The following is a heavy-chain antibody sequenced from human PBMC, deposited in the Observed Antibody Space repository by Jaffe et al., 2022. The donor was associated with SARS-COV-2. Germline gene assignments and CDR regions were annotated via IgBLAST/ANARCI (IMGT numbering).Heavy chain of an antibody. Sequence: QVQLQQWGAGLWKPSETLSLTCAVYGGSFSGYYWGWIRQPPGKGLEWIGEINRSGSTIYNPSLKSRVTISLDTSKNQFSLKLGSVTAADTAVYYCARGYASGSYYHYWGQGTLVTVSS. D-gene: IGHD3-10*01. V-gene: IGHV4-34*01. J-gene: IGHJ4*02. CDR1: GGSFSGYY. CDR2: INRSGST. CDR3: ARGYASGSYYHY.